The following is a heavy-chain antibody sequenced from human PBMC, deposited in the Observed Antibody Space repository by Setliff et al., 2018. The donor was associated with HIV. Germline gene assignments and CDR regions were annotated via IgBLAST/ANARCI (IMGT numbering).Heavy chain of an antibody. Sequence: PSETLFLTCAVYGGSFSVYYWNWIRQPPGKGLEWIGEINHSGSTNYNPSLKSRVTISVDTSKNQLSLKLTSVTAADTAVYYCARALRGVITTLSYFDYWGQGTLVTVSS. J-gene: IGHJ4*02. CDR1: GGSFSVYY. D-gene: IGHD3-22*01. CDR3: ARALRGVITTLSYFDY. V-gene: IGHV4-34*01. CDR2: INHSGST.